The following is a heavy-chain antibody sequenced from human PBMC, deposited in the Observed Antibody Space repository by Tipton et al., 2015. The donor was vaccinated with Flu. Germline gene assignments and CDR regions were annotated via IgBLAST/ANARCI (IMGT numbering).Heavy chain of an antibody. CDR1: GGTFSTFSSYA. Sequence: QLVQSGAEVKKPGSSVKVSCKASGGTFSTFSSYAISWVRQAPGQGLEWMGGIIPIFGTANYAQKFQGRVTISADESTRTAYMELSSLGFEDTAVYYCARDGGRDDYGDDFSYGMAVWGQGTTVTVSS. D-gene: IGHD4-17*01. CDR2: IIPIFGTA. V-gene: IGHV1-69*01. CDR3: ARDGGRDDYGDDFSYGMAV. J-gene: IGHJ6*02.